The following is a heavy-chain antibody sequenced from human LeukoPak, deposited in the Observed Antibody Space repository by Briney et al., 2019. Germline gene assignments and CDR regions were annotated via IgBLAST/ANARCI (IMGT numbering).Heavy chain of an antibody. V-gene: IGHV1-18*01. D-gene: IGHD3-10*01. J-gene: IGHJ4*02. CDR2: INADNGNS. CDR3: ARIMKISLVRGVNHAFDY. Sequence: APVKVSCKASGYTFTSYAFTWVRQAPGQGLEWMGWINADNGNSYSAQKFQGRGTMTINTSASTAYMELRSLRSDDTAVYYCARIMKISLVRGVNHAFDYWGQGTLVTVSS. CDR1: GYTFTSYA.